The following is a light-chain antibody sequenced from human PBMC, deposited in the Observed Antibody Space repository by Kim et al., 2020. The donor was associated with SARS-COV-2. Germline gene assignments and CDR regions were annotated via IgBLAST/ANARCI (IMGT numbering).Light chain of an antibody. CDR2: DNN. V-gene: IGLV1-51*01. CDR3: ATWDNSLSGNSV. J-gene: IGLJ3*02. Sequence: QSVLTQPPSVSAAPGQKVTISCSGGSSTIGNNYVSWYQQLPGTAPKLLIYDNNKRPSGIPDRFSGSKSGTSATLDITGLQPGDEADYYCATWDNSLSGNSVFGGGTQLTVL. CDR1: SSTIGNNY.